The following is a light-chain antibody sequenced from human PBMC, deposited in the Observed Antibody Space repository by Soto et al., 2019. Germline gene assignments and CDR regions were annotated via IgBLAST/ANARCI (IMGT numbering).Light chain of an antibody. J-gene: IGLJ3*02. V-gene: IGLV2-11*01. CDR1: SSDVGDYNY. CDR2: DVS. Sequence: QSALTQPRSVSGSPGQSVTISCTGTSSDVGDYNYVSWYQQHPGKAPKLMIYDVSKRPSGVPDRSSGSKSGNTASLTISGLQAEDEADYYCCSYAGSYTWVFGGGTKLTVL. CDR3: CSYAGSYTWV.